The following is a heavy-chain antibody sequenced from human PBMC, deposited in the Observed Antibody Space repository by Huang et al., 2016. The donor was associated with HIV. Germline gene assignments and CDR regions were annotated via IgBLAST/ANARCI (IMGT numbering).Heavy chain of an antibody. CDR3: ARGSARYYYDSSGYRRSPSFDY. V-gene: IGHV4-34*01. CDR1: GESFSGYY. D-gene: IGHD3-22*01. J-gene: IGHJ4*02. Sequence: QVQLQQWGAGLLKPSETLSLTCAVYGESFSGYYWSWIRQPPGKGLEWIGEVNQSGRTNDNPSLKNRVTMSVDTSRNQFSLEWGSVTVADTAMYFCARGSARYYYDSSGYRRSPSFDYWGQGTLVTVSS. CDR2: VNQSGRT.